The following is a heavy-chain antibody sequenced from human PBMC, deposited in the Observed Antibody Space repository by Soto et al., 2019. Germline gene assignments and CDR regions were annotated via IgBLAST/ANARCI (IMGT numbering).Heavy chain of an antibody. J-gene: IGHJ6*02. Sequence: QMKLVESGGGVVQPGTSLRLSCVASGFTFSAFGMHWVRQAPGKGLEWVAISSYGGSNKYYGDSVQGRFTISRDNSRDTLYQQMNSLRDEDTAVYYCATGPLRFPDYGDYAVYSDGMDVWGQGTTVTVSS. V-gene: IGHV3-30*03. CDR2: SSYGGSNK. CDR3: ATGPLRFPDYGDYAVYSDGMDV. D-gene: IGHD4-17*01. CDR1: GFTFSAFG.